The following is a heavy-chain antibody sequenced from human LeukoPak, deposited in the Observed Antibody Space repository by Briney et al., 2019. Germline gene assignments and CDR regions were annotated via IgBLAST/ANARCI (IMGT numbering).Heavy chain of an antibody. CDR2: ISSSGSVI. CDR1: GFTFSSYA. J-gene: IGHJ2*01. V-gene: IGHV3-48*03. CDR3: ARYFDL. Sequence: PGGSLRLSCAASGFTFSSYAMNWVRQAPGKGLEWVSYISSSGSVIHYADSVKGRFTISRDNAKNSLYLQMNSLRAEDTSVYYCARYFDLWGRGTLVTVSS.